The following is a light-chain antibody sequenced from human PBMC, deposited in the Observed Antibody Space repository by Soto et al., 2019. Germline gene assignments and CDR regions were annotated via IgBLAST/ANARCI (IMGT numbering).Light chain of an antibody. V-gene: IGKV3-15*01. J-gene: IGKJ4*01. CDR1: QSVSID. CDR3: QQYNNWPLT. Sequence: ETVMTQSPATLSVSPGERATLSCRASQSVSIDLAWYQQRPGQAPRVLIYGAFTGATGIPARFSGSASGTEFTLTISSLQSEDFAVYYCQQYNNWPLTFGGGTKVEIK. CDR2: GAF.